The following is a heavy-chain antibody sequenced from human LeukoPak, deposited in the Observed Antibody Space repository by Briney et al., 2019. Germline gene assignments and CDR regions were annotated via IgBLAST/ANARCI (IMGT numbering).Heavy chain of an antibody. CDR3: ARMARDWGLTKGYYYYMDV. Sequence: GSLRLSCAASGFTFSSYWMSWVRQAPGKGLEWVANIKQDGSEKYYVDSVKGRFTISRDNAKNSLYLQMNSLRAEDTAVYYCARMARDWGLTKGYYYYMDVWGKGTTVTVSS. CDR2: IKQDGSEK. D-gene: IGHD7-27*01. J-gene: IGHJ6*03. V-gene: IGHV3-7*01. CDR1: GFTFSSYW.